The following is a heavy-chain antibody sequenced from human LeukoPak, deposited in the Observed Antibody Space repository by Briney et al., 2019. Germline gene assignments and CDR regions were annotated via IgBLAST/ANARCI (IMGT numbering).Heavy chain of an antibody. J-gene: IGHJ3*02. CDR2: IKSKSDGGTT. Sequence: GGSLRLSCAASGFTVSSNYMSWVRQAPGKGLEWVGRIKSKSDGGTTDYAAPVKGRFTISRDDSKNTLFLQMNSLKTEDTAVYYCTTDRGLYDSSGYYYFATDIWGQGTMVTVSS. D-gene: IGHD3-22*01. CDR1: GFTVSSNY. CDR3: TTDRGLYDSSGYYYFATDI. V-gene: IGHV3-15*01.